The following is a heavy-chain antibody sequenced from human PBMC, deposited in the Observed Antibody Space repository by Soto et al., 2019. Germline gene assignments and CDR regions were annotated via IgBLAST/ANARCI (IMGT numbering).Heavy chain of an antibody. CDR2: INPNSGGT. J-gene: IGHJ6*02. Sequence: SSVKVSCKASGYTFTGSYMHWVRQAPGQGLEWMGWINPNSGGTNSAQKFQGRVTMTRDTSISTAYMELSRLRSDDTAVYYCARDFATGTTINPQLYCYHGMDVWGQGTTVTVS. CDR3: ARDFATGTTINPQLYCYHGMDV. V-gene: IGHV1-2*02. CDR1: GYTFTGSY. D-gene: IGHD1-7*01.